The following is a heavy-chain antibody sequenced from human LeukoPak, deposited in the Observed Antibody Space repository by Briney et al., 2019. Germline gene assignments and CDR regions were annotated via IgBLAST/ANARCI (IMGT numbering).Heavy chain of an antibody. Sequence: GGSLRLSCAVSGITLSNYGMSWVRQAPGKGLEWVAGISDSGGRTNYADSVKGRFTISRDNPKNTLYLQMNSLRAEDTAVYYCAVEYRSARFDYWGQGTLVTVSS. CDR2: ISDSGGRT. V-gene: IGHV3-23*01. J-gene: IGHJ4*02. D-gene: IGHD6-6*01. CDR1: GITLSNYG. CDR3: AVEYRSARFDY.